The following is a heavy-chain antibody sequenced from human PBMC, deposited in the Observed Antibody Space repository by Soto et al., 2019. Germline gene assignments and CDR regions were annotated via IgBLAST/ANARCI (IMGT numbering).Heavy chain of an antibody. V-gene: IGHV3-23*01. J-gene: IGHJ4*02. D-gene: IGHD2-15*01. Sequence: GGSLRLSCAASGFTFSSCAMGWVRQAPGKGLEWVSSISVNGGSTYYADSVKGRFTISRDNSKNILYLHMISLRAEATAVYYCAKERNSWYSSGSDSWGQGTLVTVSS. CDR1: GFTFSSCA. CDR2: ISVNGGST. CDR3: AKERNSWYSSGSDS.